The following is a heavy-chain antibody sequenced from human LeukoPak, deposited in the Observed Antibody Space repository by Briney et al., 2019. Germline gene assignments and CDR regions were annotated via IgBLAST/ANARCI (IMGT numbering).Heavy chain of an antibody. V-gene: IGHV5-51*01. D-gene: IGHD6-6*01. CDR2: IYPGDSHT. CDR3: ARPNIEYSSSSGAFDY. J-gene: IGHJ4*02. CDR1: GYSFTNYW. Sequence: GESLKISCKGSGYSFTNYWIGWVRQMPGKGLEWMGIIYPGDSHTRYNPSFQGQVTISADKSISTAYLQWSSLKASDTAMYYCARPNIEYSSSSGAFDYWGQGTLVTVSS.